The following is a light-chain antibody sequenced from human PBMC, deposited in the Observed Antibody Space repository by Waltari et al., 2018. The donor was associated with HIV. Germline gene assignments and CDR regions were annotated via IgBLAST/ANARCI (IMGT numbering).Light chain of an antibody. CDR2: EVS. CDR3: CSYAGSSYV. J-gene: IGLJ1*01. Sequence: QSALTQPASVSGSPGQSITISCTGTSSDVGSSNLVSWYQQHPGNAPKLMIYEVSKGPSGVSNRFSGSKSGNTASLTIAGLQAEDEADYYCCSYAGSSYVFGTGTKVTVL. V-gene: IGLV2-23*02. CDR1: SSDVGSSNL.